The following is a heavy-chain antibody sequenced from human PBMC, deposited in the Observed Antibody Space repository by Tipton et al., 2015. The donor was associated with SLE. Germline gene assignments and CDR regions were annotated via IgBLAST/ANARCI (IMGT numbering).Heavy chain of an antibody. J-gene: IGHJ4*02. CDR2: IYPSGTT. D-gene: IGHD3-10*01. CDR3: AGDHDSGSYRFDY. Sequence: TLSLTCSVSGVSISASYGSWIRQPPGKGLEWMRYIYPSGTTPNNPSLNSRLTISIDTSRNQFSMKLTSVTAADTALYYCAGDHDSGSYRFDYWGQGILVTVSS. V-gene: IGHV4-4*08. CDR1: GVSISASY.